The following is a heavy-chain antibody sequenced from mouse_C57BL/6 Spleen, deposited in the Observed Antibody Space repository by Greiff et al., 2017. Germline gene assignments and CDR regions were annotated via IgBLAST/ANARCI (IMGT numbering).Heavy chain of an antibody. CDR3: ARGYWYFDV. J-gene: IGHJ1*03. CDR2: INPNNGGT. Sequence: EVQLQQSGPELVKPGASVKIPCKASGYTFNDYNMDWVKQSHGKSLEWIGDINPNNGGTIYNQKFKGKATLTVYKSSSTAYMELRSLTSEDTAVYYCARGYWYFDVWGTGTTVTVSS. V-gene: IGHV1-18*01. CDR1: GYTFNDYN.